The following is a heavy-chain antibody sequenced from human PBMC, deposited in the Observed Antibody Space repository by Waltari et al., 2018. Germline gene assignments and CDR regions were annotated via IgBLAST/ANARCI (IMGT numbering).Heavy chain of an antibody. CDR2: IYPGDSDT. Sequence: EVQLVQSGAEVKKPGESLKISCKGSGYSFTSYCIGWVRQMPGKGLEWMGIIYPGDSDTRYSPSFQGQVTISADKSISTAYLQWSSLKASDTAMYYCARHDVGATPRSYYYYMDVWGKGTTVTVSS. CDR3: ARHDVGATPRSYYYYMDV. J-gene: IGHJ6*03. CDR1: GYSFTSYC. D-gene: IGHD1-26*01. V-gene: IGHV5-51*01.